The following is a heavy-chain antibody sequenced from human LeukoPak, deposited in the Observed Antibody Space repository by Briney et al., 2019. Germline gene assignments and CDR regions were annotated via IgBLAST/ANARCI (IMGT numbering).Heavy chain of an antibody. CDR1: GFIFSSYG. D-gene: IGHD3-16*01. CDR3: ARDGGDGYTFDY. J-gene: IGHJ4*02. CDR2: IWYDRSRK. V-gene: IGHV3-33*01. Sequence: GGSLRLSCAASGFIFSSYGMHWVRQAPGKGLKWVAVIWYDRSRKYYKDSVKGRFTISRDDSKNKMYMQPNSLRVEDTAVYSCARDGGDGYTFDYWGQGTLVTVSS.